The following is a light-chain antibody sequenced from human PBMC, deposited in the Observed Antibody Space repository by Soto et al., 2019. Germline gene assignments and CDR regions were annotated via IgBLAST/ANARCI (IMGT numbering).Light chain of an antibody. CDR2: AAS. V-gene: IGKV1-9*01. CDR3: QQLNSYPIP. Sequence: DIPLTQSPSFLSASVGDRVTITCRASQGISSHLAWYQQKPGKAPKLLIYAASTLQSGVPSRLRGSGSGTELPLTFSSLQPEEFATYYCQQLNSYPIPVGQGTRLAIK. J-gene: IGKJ5*01. CDR1: QGISSH.